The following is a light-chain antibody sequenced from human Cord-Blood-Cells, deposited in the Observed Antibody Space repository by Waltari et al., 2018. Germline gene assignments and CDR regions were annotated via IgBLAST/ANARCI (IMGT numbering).Light chain of an antibody. CDR1: QGISSH. Sequence: IQLNQSPSTLSASEGARVTITCRASQGISSHLAWYQQKPGKDPKLLLYAASIWQSGVPSRFIGSGAGTDFTLTISSLQPEDVATYYCQQLNSYPYTFGQGTKLEIK. V-gene: IGKV1-9*01. CDR2: AAS. CDR3: QQLNSYPYT. J-gene: IGKJ2*01.